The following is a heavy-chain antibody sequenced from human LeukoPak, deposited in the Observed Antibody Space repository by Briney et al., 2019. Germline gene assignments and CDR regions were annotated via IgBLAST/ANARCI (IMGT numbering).Heavy chain of an antibody. J-gene: IGHJ4*02. CDR3: AREDLYFDY. CDR2: IYYTGST. V-gene: IGHV4-59*01. CDR1: GGSISSSY. Sequence: SETLSLTCTVSGGSISSSYWSWIRQPPGKGLEWLGYIYYTGSTNYNPSLKSRVTMSVDTSKNQFSLRLSSVTAADTAVYYCAREDLYFDYWGQGTLVTVSS.